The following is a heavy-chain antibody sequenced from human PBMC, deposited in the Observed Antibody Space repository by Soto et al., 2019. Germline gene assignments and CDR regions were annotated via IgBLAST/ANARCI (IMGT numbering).Heavy chain of an antibody. Sequence: EVQLLESGGGLVQPGGSLRLSCAASGFTFSSYAMRWVRQAPVKGLEWVSAISGSGGSTYYADSVKGRFTISRDNSKNTLYLQMNSLRAEDTAGYYCARRGSGSYYDYWGQGTVVTVSS. CDR2: ISGSGGST. V-gene: IGHV3-23*01. J-gene: IGHJ4*02. CDR1: GFTFSSYA. CDR3: ARRGSGSYYDY. D-gene: IGHD1-26*01.